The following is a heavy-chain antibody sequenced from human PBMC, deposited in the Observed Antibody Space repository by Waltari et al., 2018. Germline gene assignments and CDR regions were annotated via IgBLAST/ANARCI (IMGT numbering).Heavy chain of an antibody. CDR2: GHYSGTT. D-gene: IGHD6-13*01. V-gene: IGHV4-59*01. CDR3: ARDQQPMYFDI. J-gene: IGHJ2*01. Sequence: QVQLRESGPGLVRPAETLSLTCSVSGGSISSDSWSWIRQAPGKGLEWLGNGHYSGTTHYSRCVGSRVTMSLGSSQTQFFLRLRSLTAADTAVYFCARDQQPMYFDIWGRGILVTVSA. CDR1: GGSISSDS.